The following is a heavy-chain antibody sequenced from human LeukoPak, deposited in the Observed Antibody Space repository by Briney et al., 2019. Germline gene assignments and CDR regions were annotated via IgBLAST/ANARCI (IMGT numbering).Heavy chain of an antibody. D-gene: IGHD3-10*01. CDR3: ASGSQYFQH. Sequence: GASLKISCKGSGCSFTSYWIGCVRQLPGKGPEWMGIIYPGDSDTRYSPSFQGQVTISADKSISTAYLQWSSLKASDTAMYYCASGSQYFQHWGQGTLVTVSS. CDR2: IYPGDSDT. CDR1: GCSFTSYW. J-gene: IGHJ1*01. V-gene: IGHV5-51*01.